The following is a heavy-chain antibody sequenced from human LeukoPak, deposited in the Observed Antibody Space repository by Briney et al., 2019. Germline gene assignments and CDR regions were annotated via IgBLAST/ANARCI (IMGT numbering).Heavy chain of an antibody. V-gene: IGHV4-39*07. CDR2: IYYSGST. D-gene: IGHD5-24*01. J-gene: IGHJ4*02. CDR3: ATEDGYNRIDY. Sequence: SETLSLTCTVSGGSISSSSYYWGWLRQPPGKGLEWIGSIYYSGSTYYNPSLKSRVTISVDTSKNQFSLKLSSVTAADTAVYYCATEDGYNRIDYWGQGTLVTVSS. CDR1: GGSISSSSYY.